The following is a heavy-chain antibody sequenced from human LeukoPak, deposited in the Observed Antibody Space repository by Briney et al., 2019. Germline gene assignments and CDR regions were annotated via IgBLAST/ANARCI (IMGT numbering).Heavy chain of an antibody. J-gene: IGHJ4*02. D-gene: IGHD6-6*01. Sequence: PGGSLRLSCAASGFTFSSYAMHWVRQAPGKGLEWVSGINWNGGSTGYADSVKGRFTISRDNSKNTLYLQMNSLRAEDTAVYYCAKDIEYSSSSSFDYWGQGTLVTVSS. CDR3: AKDIEYSSSSSFDY. CDR2: INWNGGST. V-gene: IGHV3-NL1*01. CDR1: GFTFSSYA.